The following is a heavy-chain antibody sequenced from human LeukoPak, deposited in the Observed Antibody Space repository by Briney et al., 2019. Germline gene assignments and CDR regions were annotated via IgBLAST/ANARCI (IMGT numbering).Heavy chain of an antibody. V-gene: IGHV3-21*06. D-gene: IGHD1-26*01. CDR1: GFSFSDYS. CDR2: ISSSSRYI. CDR3: ASDPWEGRGLLDH. Sequence: GGSLRLSCAASGFSFSDYSMNWIRQAPGKGLEWVASISSSSRYIHYADSVKGRFTISRDNARNSLYLQMSSLRAEDTSLYYCASDPWEGRGLLDHWGQGTLVTVSS. J-gene: IGHJ4*02.